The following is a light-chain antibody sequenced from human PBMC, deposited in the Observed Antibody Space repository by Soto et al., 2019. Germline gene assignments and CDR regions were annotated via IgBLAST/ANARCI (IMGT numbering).Light chain of an antibody. Sequence: QSVLTQPASVSGSPGQSITISCTGTSSDVGAYNYVSWYQLHPGKAPRLMIYAVSNRPSGVSNRFSGSKSGNTASLTISGLQAEDEAEYFCSSSTTRTSLLFGGGTKLTVL. V-gene: IGLV2-14*01. J-gene: IGLJ3*02. CDR1: SSDVGAYNY. CDR2: AVS. CDR3: SSSTTRTSLL.